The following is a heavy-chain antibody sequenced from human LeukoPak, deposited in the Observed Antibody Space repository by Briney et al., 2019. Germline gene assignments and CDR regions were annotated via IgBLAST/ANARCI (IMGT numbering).Heavy chain of an antibody. V-gene: IGHV3-48*01. CDR3: ASLGCSTSCYNY. J-gene: IGHJ4*02. Sequence: GGSLRLSCAASGFTFSSYSMNWVRQAPGKGLEWVSYISSSSGSIYYADSVKGRFTISRDNAKNSLYLQMNSLRAEDTAVYYCASLGCSTSCYNYWGQGTLVTVSS. CDR1: GFTFSSYS. D-gene: IGHD2-2*02. CDR2: ISSSSGSI.